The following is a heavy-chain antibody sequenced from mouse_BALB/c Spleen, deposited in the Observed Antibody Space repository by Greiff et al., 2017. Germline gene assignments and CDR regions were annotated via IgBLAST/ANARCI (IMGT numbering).Heavy chain of an antibody. Sequence: QVQLKESGAELAKPGASVKMSCKASGYTFTSYWMHWVKQRPGQGLEWIGYINPSTGYTEYNQKFKDKATLTADKSSSTAYMQLSSLTSEDSAVYYCARVYGNYVLDYWGQGTSVTVSS. J-gene: IGHJ4*01. V-gene: IGHV1-7*01. CDR3: ARVYGNYVLDY. D-gene: IGHD2-1*01. CDR2: INPSTGYT. CDR1: GYTFTSYW.